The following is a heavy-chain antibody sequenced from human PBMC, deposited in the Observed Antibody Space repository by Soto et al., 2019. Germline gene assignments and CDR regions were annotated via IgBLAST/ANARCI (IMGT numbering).Heavy chain of an antibody. Sequence: GGFLRLSCATSGFIFTSYGMSWVRQAPGRGLEWLSYISSSSSSTFYADSVKGRFTISRDNAKSALSLQLTSLRDDDTALYFCARGLGWRRWAFDFWGHGTPVTVSS. J-gene: IGHJ4*01. CDR3: ARGLGWRRWAFDF. CDR1: GFIFTSYG. V-gene: IGHV3-48*02. CDR2: ISSSSSST. D-gene: IGHD2-21*01.